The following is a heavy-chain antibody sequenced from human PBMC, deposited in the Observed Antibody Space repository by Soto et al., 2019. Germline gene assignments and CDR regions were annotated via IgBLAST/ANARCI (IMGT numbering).Heavy chain of an antibody. D-gene: IGHD5-12*01. V-gene: IGHV4-61*01. CDR3: ARDTAGYSGYDFSGNRLDY. Sequence: QVQLQESGPGLVKPSETLSLTCTVSGGSVSSGSYYWSWIRQPPGKGLEWISGSTNYNPSLKSRVTISVDTSKNQFSLKLSSVTAADTAVYYCARDTAGYSGYDFSGNRLDYWGQGTLVTVSS. CDR1: GGSVSSGSYY. J-gene: IGHJ4*02. CDR2: GST.